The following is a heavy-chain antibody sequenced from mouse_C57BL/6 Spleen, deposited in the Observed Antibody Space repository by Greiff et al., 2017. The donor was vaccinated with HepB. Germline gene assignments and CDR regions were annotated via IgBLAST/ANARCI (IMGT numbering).Heavy chain of an antibody. V-gene: IGHV5-4*03. CDR2: ISDGGSYT. D-gene: IGHD2-1*01. J-gene: IGHJ1*03. CDR3: ARGGIYYGNYVGYFDV. Sequence: EVKVEESGGGLVKPGGSLKLSCAASGFTFSSYAMSWVRQTPEKRLEWVATISDGGSYTYYPDNVKGRFTISRDNAKNNLYLQMSHLKSEDTAMYYCARGGIYYGNYVGYFDVWGTGTTVTVSS. CDR1: GFTFSSYA.